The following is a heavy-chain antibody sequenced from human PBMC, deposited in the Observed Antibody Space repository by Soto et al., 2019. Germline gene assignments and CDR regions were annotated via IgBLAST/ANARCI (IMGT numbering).Heavy chain of an antibody. CDR2: IYHGGRT. CDR1: TGSISSSNW. Sequence: SETLSLTCAVATGSISSSNWGSGVRQPPGKGLGWVGEIYHGGRTNYNPSLKGRVTISVDKSKNKFCLKLSYVPAADTAVYYCASDRIARSITIFGVLTTVRDYYGMDVWGQGTTVTVSS. J-gene: IGHJ6*02. V-gene: IGHV4-4*02. CDR3: ASDRIARSITIFGVLTTVRDYYGMDV. D-gene: IGHD3-3*01.